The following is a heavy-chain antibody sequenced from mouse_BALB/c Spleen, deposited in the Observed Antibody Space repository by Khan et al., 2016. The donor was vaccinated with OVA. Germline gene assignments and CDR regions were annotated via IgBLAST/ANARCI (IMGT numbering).Heavy chain of an antibody. D-gene: IGHD4-1*01. Sequence: EVQLQESGPGLVKPFQSLSLTCTVTGYSITSDYAWNWIRQFPGNKLEWMGCISYSGRTSYNPSLKSRISITRDTSKNQFFLQLNSVTTEDTATXYCASELGRSYAMDYWGQGTSVTVSS. CDR2: ISYSGRT. CDR1: GYSITSDYA. V-gene: IGHV3-2*02. CDR3: ASELGRSYAMDY. J-gene: IGHJ4*01.